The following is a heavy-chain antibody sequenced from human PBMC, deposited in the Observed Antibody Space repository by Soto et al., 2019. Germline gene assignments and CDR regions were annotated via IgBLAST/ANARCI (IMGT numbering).Heavy chain of an antibody. CDR1: GGTISSWY. J-gene: IGHJ5*02. Sequence: PSETLSLTCTVSGGTISSWYWSWIRQPPGKGLEWIGYIYYSGSTNCNPSLKSRVTISVDTSKNQFSLKLSSVTAADTAVYYCARGRNWFDPWGQGTLVTVS. CDR3: ARGRNWFDP. V-gene: IGHV4-59*01. CDR2: IYYSGST.